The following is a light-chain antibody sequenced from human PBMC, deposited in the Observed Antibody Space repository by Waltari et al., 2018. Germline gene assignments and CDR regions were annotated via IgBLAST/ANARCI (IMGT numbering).Light chain of an antibody. CDR1: QSIGRW. V-gene: IGKV1-5*01. J-gene: IGKJ2*01. CDR2: EAF. CDR3: QQYNDYPYT. Sequence: DIQMTQSPSTLSASVGDRVTITCRASQSIGRWLAWYQQKPGTGPNLLIYEAFSLQSGVPSRFSGSGSGTEFTLTISSLQPDDFATYYCQQYNDYPYTFGQGTKLEIK.